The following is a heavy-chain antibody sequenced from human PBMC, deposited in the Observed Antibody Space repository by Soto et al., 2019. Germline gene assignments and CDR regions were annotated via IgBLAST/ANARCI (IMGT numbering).Heavy chain of an antibody. CDR1: GDSISSYY. V-gene: IGHV4-59*01. CDR2: IYYSGST. J-gene: IGHJ6*04. CDR3: ASDAEDASYYIGMHA. D-gene: IGHD2-15*01. Sequence: SETLSLTCTVSGDSISSYYWSWIRQPPGKGLEWIGYIYYSGSTNYNPSLKSRVTISVDTSKNQFSLKLSSVTAADTAVYYCASDAEDASYYIGMHARGEGTPVTVSS.